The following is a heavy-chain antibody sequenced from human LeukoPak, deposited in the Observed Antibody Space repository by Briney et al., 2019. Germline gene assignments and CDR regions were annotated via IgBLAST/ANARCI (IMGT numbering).Heavy chain of an antibody. V-gene: IGHV4-61*02. CDR2: IYTSGST. J-gene: IGHJ4*02. CDR3: ARCDYYDSSGYYHGSTAFDY. Sequence: SETLSLTCTVSGGSISSGSYYWSWIRQPAGKGLEWIGRIYTSGSTNYNPSLKSRVTISVDTSKNQFSLKLSSVTAADTAVYYCARCDYYDSSGYYHGSTAFDYWGQGTLVTVSS. CDR1: GGSISSGSYY. D-gene: IGHD3-22*01.